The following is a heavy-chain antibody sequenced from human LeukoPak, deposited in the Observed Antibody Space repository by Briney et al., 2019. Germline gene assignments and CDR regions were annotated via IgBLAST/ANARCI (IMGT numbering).Heavy chain of an antibody. CDR2: IYYNGST. J-gene: IGHJ5*02. Sequence: PSETLSLTCTVSGGSISSSSYYWGWIRQPPGKGLEWIGSIYYNGSTYYNPSLKSRVTISVDTSKNQFSLKLSSATAADTAVYYCARGDSYDFWRGGNWFDPWGQGTLVTVSS. D-gene: IGHD3-3*01. V-gene: IGHV4-39*07. CDR1: GGSISSSSYY. CDR3: ARGDSYDFWRGGNWFDP.